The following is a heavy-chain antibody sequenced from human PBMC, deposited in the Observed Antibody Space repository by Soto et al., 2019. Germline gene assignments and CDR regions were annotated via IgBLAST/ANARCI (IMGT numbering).Heavy chain of an antibody. Sequence: SETLSLTCAVSRVSISSGGYSWSWIRQPPGKGMEWIGYIYSGTTHYNPSLKSRVTISMDRSKNQVSLSLKSVTAADTAVYYCAREESGAFVDFWGQGNLVT. CDR2: IYSGTT. J-gene: IGHJ4*02. CDR1: RVSISSGGYS. V-gene: IGHV4-30-2*01. D-gene: IGHD2-15*01. CDR3: AREESGAFVDF.